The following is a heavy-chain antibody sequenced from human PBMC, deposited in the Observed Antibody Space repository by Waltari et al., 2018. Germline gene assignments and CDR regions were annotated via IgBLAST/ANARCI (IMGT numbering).Heavy chain of an antibody. CDR3: TTGGGTSASHSRFDF. Sequence: QEQLVQSGAEVKKPGASVRVSCRASKYPFVAYYIHFTRQAPGQGLEWMGWINPTSGATNYARKFLGRVTMTRDTSITTAYMDLTGLTSDDTALYYCTTGGGTSASHSRFDFWGQGTPVTVSS. D-gene: IGHD6-25*01. J-gene: IGHJ4*02. CDR1: KYPFVAYY. V-gene: IGHV1-2*02. CDR2: INPTSGAT.